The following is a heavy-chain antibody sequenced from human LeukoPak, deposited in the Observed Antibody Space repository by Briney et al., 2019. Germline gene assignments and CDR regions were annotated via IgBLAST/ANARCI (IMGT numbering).Heavy chain of an antibody. D-gene: IGHD1-26*01. J-gene: IGHJ5*02. CDR1: GYTFTGYY. CDR2: INPNSGGT. Sequence: GASVKVSCKASGYTFTGYYMHWVRQAPGQGLEWMGWINPNSGGTNYAQKSQGRVIITRDTYISTAYMELSRLRSDDTAVYYYARDRVSWSYPLNWFDPWGQGTLVTVSS. V-gene: IGHV1-2*02. CDR3: ARDRVSWSYPLNWFDP.